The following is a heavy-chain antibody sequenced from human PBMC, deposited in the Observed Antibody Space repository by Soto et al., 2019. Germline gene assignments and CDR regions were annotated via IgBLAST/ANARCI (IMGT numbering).Heavy chain of an antibody. Sequence: ASVKVSCKASGYTFTGYYMHWVRQAPGQGLEWMGWINPNSGGTNYAQKFQGRVTMTRDTSISTAYMELSRLRSDDMAVYYCASDRAAEDAFDIWGQGTMVTVSS. V-gene: IGHV1-2*02. D-gene: IGHD6-13*01. J-gene: IGHJ3*02. CDR3: ASDRAAEDAFDI. CDR1: GYTFTGYY. CDR2: INPNSGGT.